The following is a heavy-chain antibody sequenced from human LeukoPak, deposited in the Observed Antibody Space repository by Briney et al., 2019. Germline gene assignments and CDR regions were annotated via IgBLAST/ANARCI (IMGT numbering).Heavy chain of an antibody. CDR2: ISSSSSYI. D-gene: IGHD4/OR15-4a*01. J-gene: IGHJ3*02. V-gene: IGHV3-21*01. CDR1: GFTLSSYS. Sequence: PGGSLRLSCAASGFTLSSYSMNWVRQAPGKGLEWVSSISSSSSYIYYADSVKGRFTISRDNAKNSLYLQMNSLRAEDTAVYYCARIHDYGDLDAFDIWGQGTMVTVSS. CDR3: ARIHDYGDLDAFDI.